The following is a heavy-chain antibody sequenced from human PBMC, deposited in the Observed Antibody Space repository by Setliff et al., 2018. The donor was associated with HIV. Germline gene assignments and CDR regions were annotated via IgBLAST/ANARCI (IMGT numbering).Heavy chain of an antibody. CDR1: GGSISSGVYY. Sequence: SETLSLTCTVSGGSISSGVYYWSWIRHHPGKGLEWIGYIHYSGSIYYNPSLKSRVIISVDTSKNQFSLKVRSVTAADTAMYYCARETRSFGGIDPWGQGTLVTVSS. CDR3: ARETRSFGGIDP. CDR2: IHYSGSI. V-gene: IGHV4-31*02. D-gene: IGHD2-15*01. J-gene: IGHJ5*02.